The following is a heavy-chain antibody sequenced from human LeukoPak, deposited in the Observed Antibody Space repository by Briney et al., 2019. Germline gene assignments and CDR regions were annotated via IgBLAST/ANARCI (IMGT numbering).Heavy chain of an antibody. J-gene: IGHJ4*02. CDR1: GYTFTGYY. CDR2: INPNSGGT. CDR3: ARDKGYFDY. Sequence: ASVKVSCKASGYTFTGYYMHWVRQAPGQGLEWMGWINPNSGGTNYAQKFQGRVTMTRDTSISTAYMELSSLRSEDTAVYYCARDKGYFDYWGQGTLVTVSS. V-gene: IGHV1-2*02.